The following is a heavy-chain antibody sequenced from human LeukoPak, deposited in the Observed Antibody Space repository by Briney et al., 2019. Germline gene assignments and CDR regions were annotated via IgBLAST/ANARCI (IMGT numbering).Heavy chain of an antibody. Sequence: PGGSLRLSCAASGFTFSSYAMHRVRQAPGKGLEWVAVISYDGSNKYYADSVKGRFTISRDNSKNTLYLQMNSLRAEDTAVYYCARDVKSSGYYLELQHANYYGMDVWGQGTTVTVSS. D-gene: IGHD3-22*01. J-gene: IGHJ6*02. V-gene: IGHV3-30-3*01. CDR1: GFTFSSYA. CDR2: ISYDGSNK. CDR3: ARDVKSSGYYLELQHANYYGMDV.